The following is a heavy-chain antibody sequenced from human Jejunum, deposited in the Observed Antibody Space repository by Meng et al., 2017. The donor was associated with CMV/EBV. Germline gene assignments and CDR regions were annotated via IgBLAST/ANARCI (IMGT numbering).Heavy chain of an antibody. Sequence: VQLLEYGGNLVRAGGALRLSCAASGFTFSIYAMNWVRQAPGKGLEWVSTIGGGGSDTYYADSVKGRFIVSRDNSKNTLYLQMNSLRADDTAVYYCAKAPTGSHFDSWGQGTLVTVSS. CDR2: IGGGGSDT. J-gene: IGHJ4*02. CDR3: AKAPTGSHFDS. D-gene: IGHD1-14*01. V-gene: IGHV3-23*01. CDR1: GFTFSIYA.